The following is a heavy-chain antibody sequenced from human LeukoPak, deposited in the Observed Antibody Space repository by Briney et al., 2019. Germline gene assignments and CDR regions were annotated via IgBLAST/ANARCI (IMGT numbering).Heavy chain of an antibody. D-gene: IGHD5-12*01. CDR2: IDNSGVTT. CDR1: GFAFSSYE. CDR3: ARDYSGDEDFDY. V-gene: IGHV3-48*03. Sequence: GGSLRLSFLASGFAFSSYEMNWVRQAPGKGLEWVSFIDNSGVTTYYADSVKGRFTMSRDNAKNSLYLQMNSLRVEDTAMYYCARDYSGDEDFDYWGQGTLVTVSS. J-gene: IGHJ4*02.